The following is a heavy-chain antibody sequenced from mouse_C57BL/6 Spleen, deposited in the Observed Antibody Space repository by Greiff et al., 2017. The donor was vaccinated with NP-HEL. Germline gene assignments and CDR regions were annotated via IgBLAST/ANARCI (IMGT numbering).Heavy chain of an antibody. D-gene: IGHD1-1*01. V-gene: IGHV6-3*01. CDR2: IRLKSDNYAT. CDR3: TVGTGKTDFDY. CDR1: GFTFSIYW. J-gene: IGHJ2*01. Sequence: EVKLMESGGGLVQPGGSMKLSCVASGFTFSIYWMNWVRQSPEKGLEWVAQIRLKSDNYATHYAESVKGRFTFSRDDSKSSVYLQMNNLRAEDTGIYYCTVGTGKTDFDYWGQGTTLTISS.